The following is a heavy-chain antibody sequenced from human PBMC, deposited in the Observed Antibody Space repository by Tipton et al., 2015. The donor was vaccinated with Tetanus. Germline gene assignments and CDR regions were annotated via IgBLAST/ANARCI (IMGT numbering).Heavy chain of an antibody. Sequence: TLSLTCTVSGGSISSYYWSWIRQPPGKGLEWIGYIYYSGSTNYNPSLKGRVTISVDTSKNQFSLKLSSVTAADTAVYYCARGLRGSPYYGFWIGYYPSPCFDYWGQGTLVTVSS. CDR2: IYYSGST. V-gene: IGHV4-59*12. CDR3: ARGLRGSPYYGFWIGYYPSPCFDY. CDR1: GGSISSYY. D-gene: IGHD3-3*01. J-gene: IGHJ4*02.